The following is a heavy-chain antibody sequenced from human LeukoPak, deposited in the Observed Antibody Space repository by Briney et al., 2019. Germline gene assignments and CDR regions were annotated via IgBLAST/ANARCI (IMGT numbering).Heavy chain of an antibody. Sequence: GGSLRLSCAASGFTFSSFAMSWVRQAPGKGLEWVSSISGSGISTYYSDSVKGRFTISRDNSKNTVYLQMNSMRAEDTAVYYCAKGDNDILTGYYNSFDYWGQGTLVTVSS. CDR3: AKGDNDILTGYYNSFDY. CDR1: GFTFSSFA. CDR2: ISGSGIST. J-gene: IGHJ4*02. D-gene: IGHD3-9*01. V-gene: IGHV3-23*01.